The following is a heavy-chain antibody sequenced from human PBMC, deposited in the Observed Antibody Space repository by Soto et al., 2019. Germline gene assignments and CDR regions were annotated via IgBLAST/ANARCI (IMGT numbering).Heavy chain of an antibody. CDR3: ARLDRGSTGFFYY. Sequence: PGGSLRPSCAASGFIFDNYAMHWVRQAPGKGLEWVSGIHWNVGSINYADSVKGRFTISRDNAKSSLYLQMDSLRPEDTALYYCARLDRGSTGFFYYWGQGTLVTVS. CDR2: IHWNVGSI. V-gene: IGHV3-9*01. D-gene: IGHD3-10*01. CDR1: GFIFDNYA. J-gene: IGHJ4*02.